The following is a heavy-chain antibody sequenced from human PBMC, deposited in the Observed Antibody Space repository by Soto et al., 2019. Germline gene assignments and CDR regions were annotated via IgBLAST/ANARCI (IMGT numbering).Heavy chain of an antibody. Sequence: SETLSLTCAVSGGSISSGGYSWSWIRQPPGKGLEWIGYIYHSGSTYYNPSLKSRVTISVDTSKNQFSLKLSSVTAADTAVYYCARFATVVKYYYYGMDVWGQRTTVTVSS. CDR2: IYHSGST. CDR1: GGSISSGGYS. V-gene: IGHV4-30-2*05. J-gene: IGHJ6*02. CDR3: ARFATVVKYYYYGMDV. D-gene: IGHD4-17*01.